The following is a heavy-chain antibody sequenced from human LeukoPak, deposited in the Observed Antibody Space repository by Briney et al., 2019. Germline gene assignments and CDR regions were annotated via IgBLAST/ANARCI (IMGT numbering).Heavy chain of an antibody. CDR3: ASEYCSSTSCYGY. V-gene: IGHV1-2*02. CDR2: INPNSGGT. D-gene: IGHD2-2*01. Sequence: ASVKVSCKASGYTFTGYYMHWVRQAPGQGLERMGWINPNSGGTNYAQKFQGRVTMTRDTSISTAYMELSRLRSDDTAVYYCASEYCSSTSCYGYWGQGTLVTVSS. J-gene: IGHJ4*02. CDR1: GYTFTGYY.